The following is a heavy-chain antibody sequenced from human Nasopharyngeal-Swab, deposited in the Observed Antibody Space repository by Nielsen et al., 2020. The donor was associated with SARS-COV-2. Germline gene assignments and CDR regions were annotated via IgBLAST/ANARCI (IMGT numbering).Heavy chain of an antibody. Sequence: GESLKISCVASGFTFSRYWMHWVRQAPGKGLEWVSVTEIGGTTHYADSVKGRFSISRDSSKNTLYLQMDSLRGEDTAVYYCARDAPAHYGAFYWGRGTLVTGAS. D-gene: IGHD4-17*01. V-gene: IGHV3-66*02. CDR2: TEIGGTT. J-gene: IGHJ4*02. CDR1: GFTFSRYW. CDR3: ARDAPAHYGAFY.